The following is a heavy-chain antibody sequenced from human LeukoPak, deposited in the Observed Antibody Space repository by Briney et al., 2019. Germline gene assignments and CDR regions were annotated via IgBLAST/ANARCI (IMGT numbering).Heavy chain of an antibody. D-gene: IGHD1-20*01. CDR3: ARGPAHYNWNYSDY. J-gene: IGHJ4*02. V-gene: IGHV4-59*01. CDR1: GGSISSYY. Sequence: SETLSLTCTVSGGSISSYYWSWIRQPPGKGLEWIGYIYYSGSTNYNPSLKSRVTISVDTSKNQFSLKLSSVTAADTAVYYCARGPAHYNWNYSDYWGQGTLVTVSS. CDR2: IYYSGST.